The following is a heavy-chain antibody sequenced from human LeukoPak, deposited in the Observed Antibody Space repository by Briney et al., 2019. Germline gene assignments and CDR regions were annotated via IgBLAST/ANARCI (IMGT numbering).Heavy chain of an antibody. V-gene: IGHV3-30*03. J-gene: IGHJ2*01. Sequence: QAGGSLRLSCAASGFTFSSFGMHWVRQAPGKGLEWVAVISYDGGMKEYADSVKGRFTVSRDNSKNTVYLQMDSLRAEDTDLYFCARQMDTHYWYFDLWGRGTLVTVSS. CDR2: ISYDGGMK. D-gene: IGHD2-8*01. CDR1: GFTFSSFG. CDR3: ARQMDTHYWYFDL.